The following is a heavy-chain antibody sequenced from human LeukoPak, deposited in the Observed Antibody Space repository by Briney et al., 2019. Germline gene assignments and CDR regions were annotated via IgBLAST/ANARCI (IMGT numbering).Heavy chain of an antibody. CDR1: GGSISTFY. CDR3: AREIAAHPFPRSYFQH. V-gene: IGHV4-59*12. D-gene: IGHD6-6*01. Sequence: NSSETLSLTCTVSGGSISTFYWSWIRQPPGKGLEWIAYISHSGSTSYNPFLKSRVTISVDTSKNQFSLKLSSVTAADTAVYYCAREIAAHPFPRSYFQHWGQGALVTVSS. J-gene: IGHJ1*01. CDR2: ISHSGST.